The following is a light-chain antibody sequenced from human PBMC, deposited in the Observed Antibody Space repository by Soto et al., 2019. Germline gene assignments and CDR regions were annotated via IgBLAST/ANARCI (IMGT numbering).Light chain of an antibody. V-gene: IGKV3-20*01. CDR2: HAS. CDR1: QFVLSAY. J-gene: IGKJ2*01. CDR3: QQYGSFPFS. Sequence: PGESATIYFRANQFVLSAYLAWYQQKPGQAPRLLIYHASDRATGVPDRFSGSGSGTDFALTITRLEPEDFALFYCQQYGSFPFSFGQGTKLEIK.